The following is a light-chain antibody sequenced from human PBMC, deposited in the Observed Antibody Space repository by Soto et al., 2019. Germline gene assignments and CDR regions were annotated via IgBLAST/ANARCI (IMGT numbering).Light chain of an antibody. CDR1: QSVSDN. CDR2: GAS. Sequence: EIVMTQSPATLSVSPGERATLSCRASQSVSDNLAWYQQKPGQAPRLLIYGASTRATGIPARFSGSGSGTDFTLHIRRLQSEYFAVYYCQPSNNGPYTFGQGTKVDIK. J-gene: IGKJ2*01. CDR3: QPSNNGPYT. V-gene: IGKV3-15*01.